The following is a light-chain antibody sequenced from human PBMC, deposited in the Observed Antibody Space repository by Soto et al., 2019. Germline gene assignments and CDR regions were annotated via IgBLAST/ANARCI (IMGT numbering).Light chain of an antibody. CDR2: DVS. J-gene: IGLJ2*01. CDR3: SSYTSSTPHVV. V-gene: IGLV2-14*01. CDR1: SSDVGGYNY. Sequence: QSALTQPASVSGSPGQSITISCTGTSSDVGGYNYVSWYQQSPGKAPKLMIYDVSNRLSGVSHRFSGSKSGNTTSLTISGLQAEDEADYYCSSYTSSTPHVVFGRGTNLTVL.